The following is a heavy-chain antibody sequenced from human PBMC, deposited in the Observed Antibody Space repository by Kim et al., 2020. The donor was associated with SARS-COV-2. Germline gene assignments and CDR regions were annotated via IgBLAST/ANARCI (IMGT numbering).Heavy chain of an antibody. CDR2: INHYEST. J-gene: IGHJ6*01. D-gene: IGHD6-13*01. CDR1: GGSFSGYS. V-gene: IGHV4-34*01. Sequence: SETLSLTCAVSGGSFSGYSWYWIRKPPGKGMEWIWEINHYESTNYNPSLKSRVTITVEMTTNKYSLKLSPVTVADTAAYYCARGSGTAAVGILRYSYYYG. CDR3: ARGSGTAAVGILRYSYYYG.